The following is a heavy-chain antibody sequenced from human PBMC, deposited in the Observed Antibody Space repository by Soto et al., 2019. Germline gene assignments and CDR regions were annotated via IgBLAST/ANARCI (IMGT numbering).Heavy chain of an antibody. CDR3: ARDLGYCRSGTCYREWFDP. D-gene: IGHD2-15*01. J-gene: IGHJ5*02. CDR1: GYTFTTHG. V-gene: IGHV1-18*01. CDR2: VRGDNGHT. Sequence: QVQLVQSGAEVKKPGASVKVSCKASGYTFTTHGISWVRQVPGQGLEWMGWVRGDNGHTNYAQSLQCRVTMTTDTSRNIAYMELRSLRSDDTAVYYCARDLGYCRSGTCYREWFDPWGQGTLVTVSS.